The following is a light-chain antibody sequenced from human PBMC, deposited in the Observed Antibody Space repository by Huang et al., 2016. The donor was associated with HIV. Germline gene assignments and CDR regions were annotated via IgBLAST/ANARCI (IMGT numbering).Light chain of an antibody. CDR3: QQRSNWAPIT. V-gene: IGKV3-11*01. J-gene: IGKJ4*01. CDR2: DAS. Sequence: EIVLTQSPATLSLSPGERATLSCRASQRVSSDLTWYQQKPGEAPRLLVYDASNRATGIPARFSGSGSGTDFTLTISSLEAEDFAVYYCQQRSNWAPITFGGGTKVEIK. CDR1: QRVSSD.